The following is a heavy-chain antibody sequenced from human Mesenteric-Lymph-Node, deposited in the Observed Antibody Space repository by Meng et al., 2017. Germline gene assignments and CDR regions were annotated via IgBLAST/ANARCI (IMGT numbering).Heavy chain of an antibody. CDR2: IDAAGGT. CDR3: VGGFYFQY. Sequence: EVTLVEVGGGLFMPGGSLRLSCSVSGFTVSYQYMNWVRQAPGKGLEWVSVIDAAGGTNYADSVKGRFTISRDNSKNTLHLQLDSLRAEDTAVYYCVGGFYFQYWGRGTLVTVFS. D-gene: IGHD3-3*01. V-gene: IGHV3-53*01. CDR1: GFTVSYQY. J-gene: IGHJ1*01.